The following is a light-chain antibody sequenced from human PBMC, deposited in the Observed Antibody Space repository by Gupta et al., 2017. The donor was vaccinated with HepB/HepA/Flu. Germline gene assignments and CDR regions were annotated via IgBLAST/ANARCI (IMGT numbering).Light chain of an antibody. CDR3: QHENNCPKA. CDR1: QSVSSN. V-gene: IGKV3-15*01. CDR2: GAS. J-gene: IGKJ5*01. Sequence: EIVMTQSPATLSVSPGERATLSCRASQSVSSNLAWYQQKPGQAPRLLIYGASTRATGIPARFSGSGSGTEFTLTISSRQSEDFAVYYCQHENNCPKAFGQGTLMDIK.